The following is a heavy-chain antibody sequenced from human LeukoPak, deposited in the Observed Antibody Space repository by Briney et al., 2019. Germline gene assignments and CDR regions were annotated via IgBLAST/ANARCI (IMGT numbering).Heavy chain of an antibody. D-gene: IGHD5-24*01. Sequence: ASLKVSCKTSGYIFTAHHIHWMRQAPGQGLELLGWVSAANNPEYSQKFQGRVVITRDASATTSYLELNSLRSEDTAVYYCAMSVEMPPIPSFDYWGQGTLVTVSS. CDR1: GYIFTAHH. CDR2: VSAANNP. J-gene: IGHJ4*02. V-gene: IGHV1-3*01. CDR3: AMSVEMPPIPSFDY.